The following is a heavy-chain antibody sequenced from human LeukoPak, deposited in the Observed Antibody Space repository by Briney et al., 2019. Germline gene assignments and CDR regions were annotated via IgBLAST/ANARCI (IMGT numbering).Heavy chain of an antibody. CDR3: ARGRRGDGMDA. D-gene: IGHD2-15*01. J-gene: IGHJ6*02. Sequence: SETLSLTCAVYGGSFSGYYWNWIRQPPGKGLEWIGEINHTGSTNYNPSLKSRVTISVDTSKNQFSLKLSSVTAADTAVYYCARGRRGDGMDAWGQGTTVTVSS. CDR2: INHTGST. V-gene: IGHV4-34*01. CDR1: GGSFSGYY.